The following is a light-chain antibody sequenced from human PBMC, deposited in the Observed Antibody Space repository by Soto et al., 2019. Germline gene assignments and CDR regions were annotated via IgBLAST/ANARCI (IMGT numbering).Light chain of an antibody. CDR1: QSVASN. V-gene: IGKV3-15*01. CDR2: GAS. CDR3: QQYINWPPLT. J-gene: IGKJ4*01. Sequence: EIVMTQSPAILSVSPGEGATLSCRASQSVASNLAWYQQKPGQALRLLIYGASSRATGIPARFSGSGSGTEFTLTISSLQPEDFAVYYCQQYINWPPLTFGGGTKVEI.